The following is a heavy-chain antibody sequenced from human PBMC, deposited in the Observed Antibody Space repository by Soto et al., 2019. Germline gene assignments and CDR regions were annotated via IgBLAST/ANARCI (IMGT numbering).Heavy chain of an antibody. CDR3: ARGDYDSRSFVRYYYDGMDV. Sequence: QVQLVQSGAEVKKPGSSVKVSCKASGGTFSSYAISWVRQAPGQGLEWMGGIIPIFGTANYAQKFQGRVTITADEATSTAYMELSSLRSEDTAVYYCARGDYDSRSFVRYYYDGMDVWGQGTTVTVSS. V-gene: IGHV1-69*01. J-gene: IGHJ6*02. CDR1: GGTFSSYA. CDR2: IIPIFGTA. D-gene: IGHD3-22*01.